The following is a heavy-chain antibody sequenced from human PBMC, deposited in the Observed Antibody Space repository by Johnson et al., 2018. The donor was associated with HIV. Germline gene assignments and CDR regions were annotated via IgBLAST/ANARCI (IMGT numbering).Heavy chain of an antibody. CDR1: GFSVSNTY. Sequence: EVQLVESGGGFVQPGGSLRLSCGASGFSVSNTYMNWVRQAPGKGLEWVSVMYSGGNTYYADSVRGRFTISRDNSKNTLYLQMNSLRAEDTALYYCARDLRNSGWSNGFDVGGQGTMVTVSS. V-gene: IGHV3-66*01. CDR2: MYSGGNT. J-gene: IGHJ3*01. CDR3: ARDLRNSGWSNGFDV. D-gene: IGHD6-19*01.